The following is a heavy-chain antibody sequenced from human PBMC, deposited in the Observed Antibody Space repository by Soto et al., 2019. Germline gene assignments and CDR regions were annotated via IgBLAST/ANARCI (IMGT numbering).Heavy chain of an antibody. CDR2: VYHTGRT. V-gene: IGHV4-61*01. D-gene: IGHD3-3*01. CDR1: GGSFKSGSYS. CDR3: ASDFAYFDS. Sequence: ETLSLTCTVSGGSFKSGSYSWSWIRQPPGKGLEWIGYVYHTGRTSYNPSLKSRVSISMDTSKNQFSLNLDSVTAADTAVYFCASDFAYFDSWGQGTLVTVSS. J-gene: IGHJ4*02.